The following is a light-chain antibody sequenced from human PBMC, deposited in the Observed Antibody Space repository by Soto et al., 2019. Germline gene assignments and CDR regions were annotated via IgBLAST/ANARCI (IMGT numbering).Light chain of an antibody. J-gene: IGLJ1*01. V-gene: IGLV2-14*01. CDR1: SSDVGGYNY. CDR2: DVS. CDR3: SSYTSSSTLYV. Sequence: QSALTQPASVSGSPGQSITISCTGTSSDVGGYNYVSWYQQHPGKAPKRMIYDVSNRPSGVSNRFSGSTSGNTASLTISGLQAEDEADYYCSSYTSSSTLYVFGTGTKLTVL.